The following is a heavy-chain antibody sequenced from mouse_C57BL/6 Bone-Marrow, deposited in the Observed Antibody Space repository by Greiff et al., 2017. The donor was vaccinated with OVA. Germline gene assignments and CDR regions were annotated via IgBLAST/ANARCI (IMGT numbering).Heavy chain of an antibody. CDR1: GYTFTSYG. V-gene: IGHV1-81*01. CDR3: ARRDYYYWYFDV. D-gene: IGHD1-1*01. Sequence: QVQLKQSGAELARPGASVKLSCKASGYTFTSYGISWVKQRTGQGLEWIGEIYPRSGNTYYNEKFKGKATLTADKSSSTAYMELRSLTSEDSAVYFCARRDYYYWYFDVWGTGTTVTVSS. J-gene: IGHJ1*03. CDR2: IYPRSGNT.